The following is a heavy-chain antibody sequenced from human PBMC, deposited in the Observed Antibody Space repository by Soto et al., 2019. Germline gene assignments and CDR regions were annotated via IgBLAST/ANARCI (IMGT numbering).Heavy chain of an antibody. CDR2: IYYTGAA. D-gene: IGHD2-2*01. CDR1: GGSITTGGTY. V-gene: IGHV4-31*03. Sequence: PSETLSLTCSVSGGSITTGGTYWSWARLLPGKGLQWVGYIYYTGAAYYNPALKSRVTISLDTSENRFSLKLTSVTAADTAVYYCATGTFHTISFDFWGHGIQVTVSS. J-gene: IGHJ4*01. CDR3: ATGTFHTISFDF.